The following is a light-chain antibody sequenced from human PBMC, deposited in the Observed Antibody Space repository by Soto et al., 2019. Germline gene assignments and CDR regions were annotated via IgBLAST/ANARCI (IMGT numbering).Light chain of an antibody. CDR3: QKYKSASSLT. V-gene: IGKV1-27*01. CDR1: QGISKY. Sequence: DIQMTQSPSSLSASVGDRVTITCRASQGISKYLAWYQQKPGKVPKLLIYAASTLQSGVPSRFSGCGSWTDFTLTSSSLQPEDVAAYYCQKYKSASSLTFGGGTKVEIK. J-gene: IGKJ4*01. CDR2: AAS.